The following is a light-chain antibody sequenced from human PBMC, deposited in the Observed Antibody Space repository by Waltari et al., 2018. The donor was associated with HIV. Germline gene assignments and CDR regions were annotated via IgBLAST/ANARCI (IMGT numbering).Light chain of an antibody. V-gene: IGKV1-12*01. J-gene: IGKJ4*01. Sequence: DIQLTPSPSSGAASVGDKVTITSRASHHSNIWLYWFQQKPGKGPMLLIYGASTFKSRLPTRFSGSASVTDFTLTITSLQPEDWGTYFCQQSGSTPFTFGGGTKVEI. CDR2: GAS. CDR1: HHSNIW. CDR3: QQSGSTPFT.